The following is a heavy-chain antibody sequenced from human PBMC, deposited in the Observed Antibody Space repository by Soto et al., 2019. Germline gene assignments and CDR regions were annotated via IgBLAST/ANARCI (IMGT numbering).Heavy chain of an antibody. CDR3: AKDAGRLPEKYYFDY. J-gene: IGHJ4*02. Sequence: XGSLRLSCSASGFTFSSYAMSWVRQAPGKGLEWVSAISGSGGSTYYADSVKGRFTISRDNSKNTLYLQMNSLRAEDTAVYYCAKDAGRLPEKYYFDYWGRGTLVTVSS. D-gene: IGHD2-15*01. CDR1: GFTFSSYA. CDR2: ISGSGGST. V-gene: IGHV3-23*01.